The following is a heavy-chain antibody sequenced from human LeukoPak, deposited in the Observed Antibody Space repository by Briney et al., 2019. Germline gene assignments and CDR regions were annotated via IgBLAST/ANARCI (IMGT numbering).Heavy chain of an antibody. V-gene: IGHV3-33*08. CDR1: GFTFSSYA. D-gene: IGHD3/OR15-3a*01. CDR3: ARERTSSGAFDI. J-gene: IGHJ3*02. CDR2: IWYDGSNK. Sequence: PGGSLRLSCAASGFTFSSYAMSWVRQAPGKGLEWVAVIWYDGSNKYYADSVKGRFTISRDNSKNTLYLQMNSLRAEDTAVYYCARERTSSGAFDIWGQGTMVTVSS.